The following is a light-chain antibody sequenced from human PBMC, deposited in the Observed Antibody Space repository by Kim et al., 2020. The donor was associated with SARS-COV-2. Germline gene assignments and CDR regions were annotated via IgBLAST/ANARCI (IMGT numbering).Light chain of an antibody. CDR1: RSNIGNNY. CDR3: GTWDSSLSAGV. V-gene: IGLV1-51*01. J-gene: IGLJ3*02. Sequence: GQKVNISCSGSRSNIGNNYVSWYQQLPGTAPKLLIYDNNKRPSGIPDRFSGSKSGTSATLGITGLQTGDEADYYCGTWDSSLSAGVFGGGTQLTVL. CDR2: DNN.